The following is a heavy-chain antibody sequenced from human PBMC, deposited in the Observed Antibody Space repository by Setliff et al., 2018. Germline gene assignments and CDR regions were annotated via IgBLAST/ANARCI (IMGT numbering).Heavy chain of an antibody. D-gene: IGHD5-12*01. J-gene: IGHJ4*02. CDR2: VYYSGTA. Sequence: PSETLSLTCTVSDGSLSTYYWSWIRQPPGKGLEFIGYVYYSGTANYSPSLRSRLTISVDTSKNQFSLKPRSVTAADTAVYYCARGGTFRYFDFWGQGAPVTVSS. V-gene: IGHV4-59*01. CDR3: ARGGTFRYFDF. CDR1: DGSLSTYY.